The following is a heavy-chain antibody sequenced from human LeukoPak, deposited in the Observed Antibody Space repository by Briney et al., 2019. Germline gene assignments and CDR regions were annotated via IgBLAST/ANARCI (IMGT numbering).Heavy chain of an antibody. J-gene: IGHJ5*02. CDR3: ARAGDYGDGWFDP. CDR2: IIPIFGTA. D-gene: IGHD4-17*01. Sequence: SVKVSCKASGGTFSSYAISWVRQAPGQELEWMGGIIPIFGTANYAQKFQGRVTITADKSTSTAYMELSSLRSEDTAVYYCARAGDYGDGWFDPWGQGTLVTVSS. CDR1: GGTFSSYA. V-gene: IGHV1-69*06.